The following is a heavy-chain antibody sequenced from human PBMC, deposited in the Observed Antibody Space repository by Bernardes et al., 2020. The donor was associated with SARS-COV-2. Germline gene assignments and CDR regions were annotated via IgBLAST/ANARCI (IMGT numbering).Heavy chain of an antibody. CDR1: GFPFSSYA. CDR2: ISCSGGSA. CDR3: AKDLIRQGIGTGWYGGLDV. V-gene: IGHV3-23*01. Sequence: GGSLRLSCAASGFPFSSYAMTWVRQAPGKGLEWVSVISCSGGSAYYADSVKGRFTISRDNSKNTLYLQMNSLRAEDTAVYYCAKDLIRQGIGTGWYGGLDVWGQGTTVTVSS. J-gene: IGHJ6*02. D-gene: IGHD6-19*01.